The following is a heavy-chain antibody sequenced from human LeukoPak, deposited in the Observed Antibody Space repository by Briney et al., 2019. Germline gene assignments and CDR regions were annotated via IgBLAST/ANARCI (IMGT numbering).Heavy chain of an antibody. V-gene: IGHV3-30*04. CDR2: ISYDGSNK. D-gene: IGHD3-10*01. CDR1: GFTFSSYA. Sequence: PGGSLRLSCAASGFTFSSYAMHWVRQAPGKGLEWVAVISYDGSNKHYADSVKGRFTISRDNSKNTLYLQMNSLRAEDTAVYYCARDPERLWFGELSGGYYFDYWGQGTLVTVSS. CDR3: ARDPERLWFGELSGGYYFDY. J-gene: IGHJ4*02.